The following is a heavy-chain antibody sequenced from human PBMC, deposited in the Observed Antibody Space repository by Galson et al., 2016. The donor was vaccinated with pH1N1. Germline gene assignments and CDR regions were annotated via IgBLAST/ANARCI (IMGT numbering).Heavy chain of an antibody. CDR1: GYTFTTSY. V-gene: IGHV1-46*01. CDR2: IGPSNGGT. Sequence: SGYTFTTSYIHWVRQAPGEGLEWMGVIGPSNGGTTYAQKFQARVTMTRDTSTSTVYLDLSRLKSDDTSVFYCTRDLGRRREFWGQGTLVTVSS. D-gene: IGHD1-26*01. J-gene: IGHJ4*02. CDR3: TRDLGRRREF.